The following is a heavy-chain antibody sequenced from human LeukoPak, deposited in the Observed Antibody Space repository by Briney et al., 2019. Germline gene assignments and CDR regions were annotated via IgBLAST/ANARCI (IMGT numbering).Heavy chain of an antibody. V-gene: IGHV3-30*18. D-gene: IGHD2-2*01. CDR2: ISYDGSNK. Sequence: GGSLRLSCAASGFTFSSYGMHWVRQAPGKGLEWVAVISYDGSNKYYADSVKGRFTIPRDNSKNTLYLQMNSLRAEDTAVYYCAKQSPGAPAAPFDYWGQGTLVTVSS. CDR3: AKQSPGAPAAPFDY. CDR1: GFTFSSYG. J-gene: IGHJ4*02.